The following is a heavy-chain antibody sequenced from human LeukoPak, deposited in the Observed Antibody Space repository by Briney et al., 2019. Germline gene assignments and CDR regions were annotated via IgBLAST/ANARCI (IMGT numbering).Heavy chain of an antibody. V-gene: IGHV3-30*18. Sequence: PGGSLRLSCAASGFTLSSYGMHWVRQAPGKGLEWVAVISYDGSNKYYADSVKGRFTISRDNSKNTLYLQMNSLRAEDTAVYYCAKGRPFRIVVGNHLDVWGQGTTVTVSS. CDR2: ISYDGSNK. J-gene: IGHJ6*02. D-gene: IGHD2-15*01. CDR3: AKGRPFRIVVGNHLDV. CDR1: GFTLSSYG.